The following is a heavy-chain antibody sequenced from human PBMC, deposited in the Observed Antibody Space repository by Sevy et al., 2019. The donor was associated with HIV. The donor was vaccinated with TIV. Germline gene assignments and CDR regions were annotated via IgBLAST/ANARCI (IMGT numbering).Heavy chain of an antibody. J-gene: IGHJ4*02. CDR1: GVTPSTYG. V-gene: IGHV3-33*01. CDR3: ARDPRMYGDYLLAYFDY. Sequence: GGSLRLSCAASGVTPSTYGMHWVRQAPGKGLEWVAVIGYDGSNIYYADSVKGRFTISRDSSKNTLFLQMDSLRAEDTASYYCARDPRMYGDYLLAYFDYWGQGTLVTVSS. CDR2: IGYDGSNI. D-gene: IGHD2-8*01.